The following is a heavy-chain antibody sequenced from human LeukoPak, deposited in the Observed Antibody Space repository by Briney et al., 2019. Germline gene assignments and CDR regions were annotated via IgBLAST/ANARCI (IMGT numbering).Heavy chain of an antibody. Sequence: GGSLRLSCAPSGFTLSNYAMSWVPQAPGKGLEWVSGICGSGGSTYYADSVGRFSISRDNSNNTLYLQMTSLRAEDTAVYYCAKEGRGMGAATIDYWGQGTPVPVSS. CDR1: GFTLSNYA. CDR2: ICGSGGST. J-gene: IGHJ4*02. CDR3: AKEGRGMGAATIDY. V-gene: IGHV3-23*01. D-gene: IGHD1-26*01.